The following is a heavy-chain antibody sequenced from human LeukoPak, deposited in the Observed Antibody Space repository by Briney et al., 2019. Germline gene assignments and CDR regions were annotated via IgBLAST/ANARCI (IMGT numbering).Heavy chain of an antibody. CDR3: AKDRIWFGELFDAFDI. V-gene: IGHV3-9*01. J-gene: IGHJ3*02. D-gene: IGHD3-10*01. CDR1: GFTFDDYA. CDR2: ISWNSGSI. Sequence: GGSLRLSCAASGFTFDDYAMHWVRQAPGKGLEWVSGISWNSGSIGYADSMKGRFTISRDNAKNSLYLQMNSLRAEDTALYYCAKDRIWFGELFDAFDIWGQGTMVTVSS.